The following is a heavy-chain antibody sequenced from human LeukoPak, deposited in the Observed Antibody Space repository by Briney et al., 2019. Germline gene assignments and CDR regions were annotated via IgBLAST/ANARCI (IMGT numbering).Heavy chain of an antibody. J-gene: IGHJ4*02. CDR2: IKQDGSEK. D-gene: IGHD2-2*01. CDR1: GFTFSSYW. Sequence: PGGSLRLSCAASGFTFSSYWMSWVRQAPGKGLEWVANIKQDGSEKYYVDSVKGRFTISRDNAKNSLYLQMNSLRAEDTAVYYCARVLDNYARGLFDYWGQGTLVTVSS. CDR3: ARVLDNYARGLFDY. V-gene: IGHV3-7*05.